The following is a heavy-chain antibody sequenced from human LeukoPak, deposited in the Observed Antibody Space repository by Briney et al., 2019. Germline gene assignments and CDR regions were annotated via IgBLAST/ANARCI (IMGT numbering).Heavy chain of an antibody. Sequence: GGSLKLSCAASGFTFSCYTMHWVRQAPGKGLEWVSSITGGSNYIFYADSVKGRFTISRDNAKNSLSLQMNSLRAEDTAVYYCAREYNAAFDIWGQGTMGTVSS. J-gene: IGHJ3*02. CDR2: ITGGSNYI. D-gene: IGHD5-24*01. V-gene: IGHV3-21*01. CDR1: GFTFSCYT. CDR3: AREYNAAFDI.